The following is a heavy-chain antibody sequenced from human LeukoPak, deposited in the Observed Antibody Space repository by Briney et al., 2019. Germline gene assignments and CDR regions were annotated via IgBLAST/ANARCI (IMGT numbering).Heavy chain of an antibody. CDR2: IIPIFGTA. CDR3: ARAKDIVVVPHAFDI. V-gene: IGHV1-69*13. J-gene: IGHJ3*02. CDR1: GGTFSSYA. D-gene: IGHD2-2*01. Sequence: ASVKVSCKASGGTFSSYAISWVRQAPGQGLELMGGIIPIFGTANYAQKFQGRVTITADESTSTAYMELSSLRSEDTAVYYCARAKDIVVVPHAFDIWGQGTMVTVSS.